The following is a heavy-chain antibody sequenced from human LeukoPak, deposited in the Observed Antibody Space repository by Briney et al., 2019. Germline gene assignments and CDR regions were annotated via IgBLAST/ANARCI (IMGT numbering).Heavy chain of an antibody. CDR2: IKQDGSEK. J-gene: IGHJ6*02. CDR3: ARGMDV. V-gene: IGHV3-7*03. Sequence: PGGSLRLSCVASGFTFDSYWMNWIRQAPGKGLEWVANIKQDGSEKNYVDSVKGRFTISRDNAKNSVYLQMNSLRAEDTAVYYCARGMDVRGQGTTATVSS. CDR1: GFTFDSYW.